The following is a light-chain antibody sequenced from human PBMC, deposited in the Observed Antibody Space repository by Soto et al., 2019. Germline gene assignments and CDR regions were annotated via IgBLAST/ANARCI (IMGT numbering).Light chain of an antibody. CDR2: GAS. V-gene: IGKV3-20*01. CDR3: QQYGSSPLYT. CDR1: QSVSSSY. J-gene: IGKJ2*01. Sequence: EIVLTQSPGTLSLSPGERATLSCRASQSVSSSYLAWYQQKPGQAPRLLIYGASSRATGIPDRFSGSGSGTDFTLTISRLEPEDFAMYYCQQYGSSPLYTFGLGTKLEIK.